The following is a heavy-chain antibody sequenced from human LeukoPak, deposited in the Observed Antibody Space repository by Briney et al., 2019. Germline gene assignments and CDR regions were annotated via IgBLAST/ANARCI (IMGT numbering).Heavy chain of an antibody. CDR1: GGSISSSSYY. Sequence: SETLSLTCTVSGGSISSSSYYWGWIRQPPGKGLEWIGSISYSGSTYYNPSLKSRVTISVDTSKNQFSLKLSSVTAADTAVYYCARVGYSYGPVDYWGQGTLVTVSS. CDR3: ARVGYSYGPVDY. CDR2: ISYSGST. D-gene: IGHD5-18*01. V-gene: IGHV4-39*01. J-gene: IGHJ4*02.